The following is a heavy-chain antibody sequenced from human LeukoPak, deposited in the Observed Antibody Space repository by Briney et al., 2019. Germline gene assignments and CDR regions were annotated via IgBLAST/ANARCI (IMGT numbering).Heavy chain of an antibody. CDR3: ARDQVGATPIDY. J-gene: IGHJ4*02. CDR1: GFTFSSHW. Sequence: PGGSLRLSCAASGFTFSSHWMHWARQDPGKGLLWVSHINGDGGSTGYADSVKGRFTISRDNAKNTLYLHMNSLRAEDTAVYYCARDQVGATPIDYWGQGTLVTVSS. V-gene: IGHV3-74*01. D-gene: IGHD1-26*01. CDR2: INGDGGST.